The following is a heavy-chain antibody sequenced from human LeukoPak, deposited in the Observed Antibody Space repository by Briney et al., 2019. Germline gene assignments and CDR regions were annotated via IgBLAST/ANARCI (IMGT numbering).Heavy chain of an antibody. CDR2: IVPIFGTA. CDR1: GGTFSSYA. V-gene: IGHV1-69*01. J-gene: IGHJ5*02. D-gene: IGHD5-18*01. Sequence: SVKLSCKASGGTFSSYAISWVRQAPGQGLEWMGGIVPIFGTANYAQKFQGRVTITSDESTSTAYMELSSLRSEDTAVYYCARVGNSYGTLGGFDPWGQGTLVTVSS. CDR3: ARVGNSYGTLGGFDP.